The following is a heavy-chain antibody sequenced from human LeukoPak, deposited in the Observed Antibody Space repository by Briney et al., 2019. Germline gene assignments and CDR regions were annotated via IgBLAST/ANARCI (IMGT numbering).Heavy chain of an antibody. V-gene: IGHV3-74*01. Sequence: QPGGSLRLSCAGSGLSLSRYWTYWVRQAPGKGLEWVSRMSSDGSSSTYADSVKGRFTVSRDIAKNTLYLQMNSLRAEDTAVYYCGSGSYNNGDSWGQGTLVTVSS. CDR2: MSSDGSSS. CDR1: GLSLSRYW. D-gene: IGHD3-10*01. J-gene: IGHJ5*01. CDR3: GSGSYNNGDS.